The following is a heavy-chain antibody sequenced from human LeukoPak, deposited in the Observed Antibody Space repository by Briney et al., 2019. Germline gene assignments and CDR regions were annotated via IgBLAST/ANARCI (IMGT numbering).Heavy chain of an antibody. CDR3: ATNILVRDIINWFDP. CDR2: IKPNSGGT. J-gene: IGHJ5*02. D-gene: IGHD3-10*01. V-gene: IGHV1-2*02. CDR1: GGTFSSYA. Sequence: ASVKVSCKASGGTFSSYAISWVRQAPGQGLEWMGWIKPNSGGTRSAQKFQGRVTMTRDTSISTAYMELSSLRYDDTAVYYCATNILVRDIINWFDPWGQGTLVTVSS.